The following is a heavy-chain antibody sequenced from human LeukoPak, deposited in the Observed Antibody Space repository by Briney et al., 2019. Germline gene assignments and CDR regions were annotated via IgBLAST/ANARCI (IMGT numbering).Heavy chain of an antibody. J-gene: IGHJ6*03. CDR3: ARGAGYSREVNYYHYMDV. D-gene: IGHD5-12*01. Sequence: SGTLSLTCTVSGGSISTNYWGWIRQPAGKGLEWIGRIFASGSTNYNPSLKSRVTMSVDTSKNQFSLKLTSVTAADTAVYYCARGAGYSREVNYYHYMDVWGKGTTVTVSS. CDR1: GGSISTNY. CDR2: IFASGST. V-gene: IGHV4-4*07.